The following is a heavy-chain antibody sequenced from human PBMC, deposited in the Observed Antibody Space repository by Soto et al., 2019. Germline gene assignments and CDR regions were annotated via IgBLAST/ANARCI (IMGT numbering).Heavy chain of an antibody. CDR1: SGSISTDYW. Sequence: PSETLSLTCAVSSGSISTDYWWSWVRQPPGKGLEWIGEVHRSGTTNYIQSLKSRVTMSVDKSGNQVSLELTSVAAADTAVYYCAREDVNGLVHHYYYGMDLWGKGTTVTVSS. CDR3: AREDVNGLVHHYYYGMDL. D-gene: IGHD3-10*01. V-gene: IGHV4-4*02. J-gene: IGHJ6*04. CDR2: VHRSGTT.